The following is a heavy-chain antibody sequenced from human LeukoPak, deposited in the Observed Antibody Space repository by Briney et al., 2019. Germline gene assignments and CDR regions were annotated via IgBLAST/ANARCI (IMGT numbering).Heavy chain of an antibody. CDR3: VGVGGYDSSGFLDY. D-gene: IGHD3-22*01. CDR1: GFTFSNDG. J-gene: IGHJ4*02. Sequence: GRSLRLSCAASGFTFSNDGMHWVRQAPGRGLEWMALISYDGSDKHYADSVKGRFTVSRDNSKNTLYLQTNSLSRDDTAVYYCVGVGGYDSSGFLDYWGQGTLVTVSS. V-gene: IGHV3-30*03. CDR2: ISYDGSDK.